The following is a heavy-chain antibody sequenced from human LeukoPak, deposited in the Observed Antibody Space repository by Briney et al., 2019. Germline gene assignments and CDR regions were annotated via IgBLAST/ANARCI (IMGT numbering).Heavy chain of an antibody. Sequence: GGSLRLSCAASGFTVSSNYMSWVRQTPGKGLEWVSVIYSGGSTYYADSVKGRFTISRDNSKNTLYLQMNSLRAEDTAVYYCARVGATTQYYFDYWGQGTLVTVSS. CDR2: IYSGGST. V-gene: IGHV3-66*01. J-gene: IGHJ4*02. CDR1: GFTVSSNY. D-gene: IGHD1-26*01. CDR3: ARVGATTQYYFDY.